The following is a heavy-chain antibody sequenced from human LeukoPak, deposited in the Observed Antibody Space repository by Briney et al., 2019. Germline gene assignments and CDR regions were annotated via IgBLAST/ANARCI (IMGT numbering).Heavy chain of an antibody. D-gene: IGHD1-14*01. J-gene: IGHJ4*02. CDR1: QIS. CDR3: ARSPRNPKVYFDY. V-gene: IGHV3-48*02. CDR2: ILDTGSTT. Sequence: GGSLTLSCAASQISNWVRQAPGKGLEWVAYILDTGSTTSYADSVKGRFTISRDNAKASLYLDMNSLRDEDTAVYYCARSPRNPKVYFDYWGQGALVTVSS.